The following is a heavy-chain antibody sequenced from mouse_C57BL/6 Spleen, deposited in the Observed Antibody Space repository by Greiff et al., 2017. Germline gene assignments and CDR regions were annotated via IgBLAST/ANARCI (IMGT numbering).Heavy chain of an antibody. Sequence: VKVVESGAELVRPGASVTLSCKASGYTFTDYEMHWVKQTPVHGLEWIGAIDPETGGTAYNQKFKGKAILTADKSSSTAYMELRSLTSEDSAVYYCTRMEDYGTTGFAYWGQGTLVTVSA. J-gene: IGHJ3*01. V-gene: IGHV1-15*01. CDR3: TRMEDYGTTGFAY. CDR1: GYTFTDYE. CDR2: IDPETGGT. D-gene: IGHD1-1*01.